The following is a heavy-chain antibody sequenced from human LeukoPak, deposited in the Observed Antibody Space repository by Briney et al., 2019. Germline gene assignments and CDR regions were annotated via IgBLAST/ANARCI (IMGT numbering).Heavy chain of an antibody. CDR1: GGSISSGGYY. V-gene: IGHV4-31*03. D-gene: IGHD3-10*01. CDR2: IYYSGST. CDR3: ARVGLLWFGEGGWFDP. J-gene: IGHJ5*02. Sequence: SQTLSLTCTVSGGSISSGGYYWSWIRQHPGKGLEWIGYIYYSGSTYCNPSLKSRVTISVDTSKNQFSLKLSSVTAADTAVYYCARVGLLWFGEGGWFDPWGQGTLVTVSS.